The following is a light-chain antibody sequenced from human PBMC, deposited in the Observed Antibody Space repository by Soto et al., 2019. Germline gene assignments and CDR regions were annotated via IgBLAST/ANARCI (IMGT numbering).Light chain of an antibody. CDR3: QQYNNWPPT. J-gene: IGKJ4*01. CDR2: GAS. CDR1: QSVSSN. V-gene: IGKV3-15*01. Sequence: EILMTQSPATLSVSPGGRATLSCRASQSVSSNLAWYQQKPGQAPRLLIYGASTRATGIPARFSGSGSGTEFTLTISSLQSEDFAVYYCQQYNNWPPTFGGGTKVDIK.